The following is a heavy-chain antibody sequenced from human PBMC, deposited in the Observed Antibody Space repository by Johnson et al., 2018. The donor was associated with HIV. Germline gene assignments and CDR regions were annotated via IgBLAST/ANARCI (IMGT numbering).Heavy chain of an antibody. D-gene: IGHD5-24*01. CDR1: GFTVSSNY. Sequence: MLLVESGGGLVQPRGSLRLSCAASGFTVSSNYMSWVRQAPGKGLEWVSVIYSGGSTYYADSVKGRFTISRDNSKNTLYLQMNSLRAEDTAVYYCARDHSRDEAFDIWGQGTMVTVSS. J-gene: IGHJ3*02. CDR2: IYSGGST. V-gene: IGHV3-66*01. CDR3: ARDHSRDEAFDI.